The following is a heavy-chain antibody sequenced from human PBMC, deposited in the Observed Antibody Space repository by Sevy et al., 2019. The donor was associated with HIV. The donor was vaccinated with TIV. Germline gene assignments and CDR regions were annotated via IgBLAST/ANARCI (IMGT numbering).Heavy chain of an antibody. D-gene: IGHD6-13*01. J-gene: IGHJ4*02. CDR2: ISGSGGST. V-gene: IGHV3-23*01. CDR1: GFTFSSYA. Sequence: GGSLRLSCAASGFTFSSYAMSWVRQAPGKGLEWVSAISGSGGSTYYEDSVKGRFTISRDNSKNTLYLQMNGLRAEDTAVYYCAKDVGSSWYFGYWGQGTLVTVSS. CDR3: AKDVGSSWYFGY.